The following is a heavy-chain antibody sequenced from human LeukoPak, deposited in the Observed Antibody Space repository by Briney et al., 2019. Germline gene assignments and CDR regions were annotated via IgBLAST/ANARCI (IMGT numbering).Heavy chain of an antibody. CDR1: GGSLSGGGYY. CDR3: ARTGGVAATTPGAYWFDP. D-gene: IGHD2-15*01. Sequence: SETLSLTCTVSGGSLSGGGYYWSWVRQHPGNGLEWIGYIYYSGSTYYNPSLKSRVTISVDTSKNQFSLKLSSVTAADTAVYYCARTGGVAATTPGAYWFDPWGQGTLVTVSS. CDR2: IYYSGST. V-gene: IGHV4-31*03. J-gene: IGHJ5*02.